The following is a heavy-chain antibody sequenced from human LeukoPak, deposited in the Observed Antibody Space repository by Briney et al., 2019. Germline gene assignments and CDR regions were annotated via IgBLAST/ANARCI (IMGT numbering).Heavy chain of an antibody. V-gene: IGHV3-33*01. CDR3: ATARDSSGYYCDY. J-gene: IGHJ4*02. CDR2: IWYDGSNK. Sequence: GRSLRLSCAAPGFTFSSYGMHWVRQAPGKGLEWVAVIWYDGSNKYYADSVKGRFTISRDNSKNTLYLQMNSLRAEDTAVYYCATARDSSGYYCDYWGQGTLVTVSS. D-gene: IGHD3-22*01. CDR1: GFTFSSYG.